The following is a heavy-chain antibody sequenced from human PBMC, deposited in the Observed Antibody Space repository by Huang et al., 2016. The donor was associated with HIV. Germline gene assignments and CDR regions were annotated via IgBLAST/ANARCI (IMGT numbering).Heavy chain of an antibody. Sequence: QVQLVESGGGVVQPGTSLRLSCAASGFIFSNVGMHRVRQAPGKGLEWVAVISYDGRSDRYSDSVKGRFTISRDNDKNTLSLEMNRLRHDDTAVYYCAKESRWFSDFDQWGQGTLVTVSS. CDR1: GFIFSNVG. CDR2: ISYDGRSD. J-gene: IGHJ5*02. D-gene: IGHD2-15*01. CDR3: AKESRWFSDFDQ. V-gene: IGHV3-30*18.